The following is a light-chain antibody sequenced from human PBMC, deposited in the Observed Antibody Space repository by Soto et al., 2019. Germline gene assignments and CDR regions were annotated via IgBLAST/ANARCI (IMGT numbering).Light chain of an antibody. V-gene: IGLV2-23*03. CDR2: EGS. J-gene: IGLJ2*01. CDR3: CSYPGSSTFPHVV. CDR1: SSDVGSYNL. Sequence: QSVLTQPASVSGSPGQSITISCTGTSSDVGSYNLVSWYQQHPGKAPKLMIYEGSKRPSGVSNRFSVSKSGNTASLTISGLQAEDEPDYCCCSYPGSSTFPHVVFGGGTKLIVL.